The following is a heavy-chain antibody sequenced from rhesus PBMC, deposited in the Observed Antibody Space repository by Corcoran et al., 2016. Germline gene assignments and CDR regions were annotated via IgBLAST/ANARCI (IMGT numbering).Heavy chain of an antibody. J-gene: IGHJ4*01. CDR3: ARGSSWSEH. CDR2: INPSNGNT. Sequence: QVQLAQSGAALKKPGASVKLSCKASAYTFTIYHRNGGRQAPEQVLDWMGWINPSNGNTGYAQKCQGRVTMTRDTSTSTAYMELNSLRSEDTAVYYCARGSSWSEHWGQGVLVTVSS. CDR1: AYTFTIYH. D-gene: IGHD6-13*01. V-gene: IGHV1S9*01.